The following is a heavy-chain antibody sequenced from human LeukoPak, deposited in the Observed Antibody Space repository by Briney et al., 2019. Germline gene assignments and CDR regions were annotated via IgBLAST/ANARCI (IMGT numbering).Heavy chain of an antibody. V-gene: IGHV1-8*01. CDR2: MNPNSGNT. Sequence: GASVKVSCKASGYTFTSYDINWVRQATGQVLEWMGWMNPNSGNTGYAQKFQGRVTMTRNTSISTAYMELSSLRSEDTAVYYCARVAGSTIFGVVMLDYWGQGTLVTVSS. CDR3: ARVAGSTIFGVVMLDY. D-gene: IGHD3-3*01. J-gene: IGHJ4*02. CDR1: GYTFTSYD.